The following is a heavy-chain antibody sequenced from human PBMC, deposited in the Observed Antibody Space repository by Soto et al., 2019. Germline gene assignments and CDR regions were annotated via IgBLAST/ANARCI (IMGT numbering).Heavy chain of an antibody. V-gene: IGHV5-10-1*01. Sequence: GESLKISCRGSGFTFTNYWIAWVRQKPGKGLEWMGRIDPSDSQTYYSPSFQGHVTISADKSISTAYLQWSSLKASDTAMYYCARHMVVPAARQLTYYYYGMDVWGQGTTVTVSS. CDR2: IDPSDSQT. D-gene: IGHD2-2*01. CDR3: ARHMVVPAARQLTYYYYGMDV. J-gene: IGHJ6*02. CDR1: GFTFTNYW.